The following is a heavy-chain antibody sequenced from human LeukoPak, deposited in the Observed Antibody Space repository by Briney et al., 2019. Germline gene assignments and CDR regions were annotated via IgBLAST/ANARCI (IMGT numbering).Heavy chain of an antibody. Sequence: GGSLRLSCAASGFTSSSYAMHWVRQAPGKGLEWVANIKQGGSENYYVDSVKGRFIISRDNAKNSLFLQMNSLRAEDTAVYYCAKDQIYGDGGASDVWGQGTMVIVSS. CDR2: IKQGGSEN. CDR3: AKDQIYGDGGASDV. CDR1: GFTSSSYA. V-gene: IGHV3-7*01. J-gene: IGHJ3*01. D-gene: IGHD4-17*01.